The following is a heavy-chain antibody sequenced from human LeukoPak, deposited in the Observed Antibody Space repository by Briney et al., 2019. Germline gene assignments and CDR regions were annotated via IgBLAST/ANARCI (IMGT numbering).Heavy chain of an antibody. CDR3: ARAPRDYYDSSGYYPLLYFDY. Sequence: SETLSLTCTVSGYSISSGYYWGWIRQPPGKGLEWIGSIYHSGSTYYNPSLKSRVTISVDTSKNQFSLKLSSVTAADTAVYYCARAPRDYYDSSGYYPLLYFDYWGQGTLVTVSS. CDR1: GYSISSGYY. V-gene: IGHV4-38-2*02. D-gene: IGHD3-22*01. J-gene: IGHJ4*02. CDR2: IYHSGST.